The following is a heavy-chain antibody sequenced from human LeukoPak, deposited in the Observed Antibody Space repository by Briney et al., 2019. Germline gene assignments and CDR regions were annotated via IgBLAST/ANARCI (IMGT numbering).Heavy chain of an antibody. CDR3: ARAQIGYSSGWYETAGGWHFDY. CDR2: IIPIFGTA. Sequence: SVKVSCKAYGGTFSSYAISWVRQAPGQGLEWMGGIIPIFGTANYAQKFQGRVTITTDESTSTAYMELSSLRSEDTAVYYCARAQIGYSSGWYETAGGWHFDYWGKGTPVTVSS. V-gene: IGHV1-69*05. CDR1: GGTFSSYA. D-gene: IGHD6-19*01. J-gene: IGHJ4*02.